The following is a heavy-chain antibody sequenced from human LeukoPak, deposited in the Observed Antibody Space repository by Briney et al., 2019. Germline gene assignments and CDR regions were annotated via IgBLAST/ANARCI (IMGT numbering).Heavy chain of an antibody. D-gene: IGHD2-15*01. V-gene: IGHV3-30-3*01. CDR2: ISYDGSNK. Sequence: PGGSLRLSCAASGFTFSSYAMHWVRQAPGKGLEWVAVISYDGSNKYYADSVKGRFTISRDNSKNTLYLQMNSLRAEDTAVYYRATAVGVVVADGHFDYWGQGTLVTVSS. CDR3: ATAVGVVVADGHFDY. J-gene: IGHJ4*02. CDR1: GFTFSSYA.